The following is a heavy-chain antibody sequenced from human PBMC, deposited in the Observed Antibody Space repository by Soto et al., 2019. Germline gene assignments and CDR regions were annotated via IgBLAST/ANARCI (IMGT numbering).Heavy chain of an antibody. V-gene: IGHV1-8*01. CDR1: GYTFTSYD. Sequence: QVQLVQSGAEVKKPGASVRVSCKASGYTFTSYDINWVRQATGQGLEWMGWMNPESTNTGYAQKFQGRVTMTRDTSISTAYMVLSSLRSEDTAVYYCARFVRHQLPTIDFWGQGTLVTVSS. D-gene: IGHD2-2*01. J-gene: IGHJ4*02. CDR3: ARFVRHQLPTIDF. CDR2: MNPESTNT.